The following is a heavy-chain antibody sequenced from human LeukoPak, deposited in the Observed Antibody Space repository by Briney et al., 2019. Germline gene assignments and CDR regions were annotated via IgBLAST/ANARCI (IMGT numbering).Heavy chain of an antibody. Sequence: SETPSLTCAVYGGSFSGYYWSWIRQPPGKGLEWIGEINHSGSTNYNPSLKSRVTISVDTSKNQFSLKLSSVTAADTAVYYCARGEFSSGYYYVEVWFDPWGQGTLVTVSS. CDR3: ARGEFSSGYYYVEVWFDP. CDR1: GGSFSGYY. D-gene: IGHD3-22*01. V-gene: IGHV4-34*01. J-gene: IGHJ5*02. CDR2: INHSGST.